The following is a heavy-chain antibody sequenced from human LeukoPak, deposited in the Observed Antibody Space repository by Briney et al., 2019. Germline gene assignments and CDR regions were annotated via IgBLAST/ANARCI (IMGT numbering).Heavy chain of an antibody. Sequence: PGGSLRLSCAASGFTFSSYGMHWVRQAPGKGLEWVAVIWYDGSNKYYADSVKGRFTISRDNSKNTLYLQMNSLRAEDTAVYYCAREKPKYDILTEYQDYWGQGTLVTVSS. CDR1: GFTFSSYG. J-gene: IGHJ4*02. CDR2: IWYDGSNK. V-gene: IGHV3-33*01. D-gene: IGHD3-9*01. CDR3: AREKPKYDILTEYQDY.